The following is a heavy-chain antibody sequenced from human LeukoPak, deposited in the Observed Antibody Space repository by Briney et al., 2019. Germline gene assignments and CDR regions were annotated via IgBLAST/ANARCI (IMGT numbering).Heavy chain of an antibody. J-gene: IGHJ5*02. Sequence: PGGSLRLSCAASGFTFSSYWMHWVRQAPGKGLVWVSRINSDGSSTTYADSVKGRFTISRDNAKNTLYLQMNSLRAEDTALYFCARVIAVASSWLDPWGQGTLVTVSS. CDR1: GFTFSSYW. V-gene: IGHV3-74*01. CDR3: ARVIAVASSWLDP. CDR2: INSDGSST. D-gene: IGHD6-19*01.